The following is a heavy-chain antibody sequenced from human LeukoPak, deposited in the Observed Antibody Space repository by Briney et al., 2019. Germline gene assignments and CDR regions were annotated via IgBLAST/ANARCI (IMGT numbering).Heavy chain of an antibody. CDR2: INNSGST. V-gene: IGHV4-34*01. CDR1: GGSISGFC. CDR3: ARVVVPAAEGGDYYGSGSYWDY. Sequence: PSETLSLTCTVYGGSISGFCWSWIRKHPEKGLDWNGEINNSGSTNYNPSLKSRVTISVDTSKNQFSLKLSSVTAADTAVYYCARVVVPAAEGGDYYGSGSYWDYWGQGTLVTVSS. D-gene: IGHD3-10*01. J-gene: IGHJ4*02.